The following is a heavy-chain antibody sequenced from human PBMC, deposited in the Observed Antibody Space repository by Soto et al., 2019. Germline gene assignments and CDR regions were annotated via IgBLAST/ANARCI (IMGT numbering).Heavy chain of an antibody. J-gene: IGHJ4*02. Sequence: QLQLQESGPGLVKPSETLSLTCTVSGGSISSSSYYWGWIRQPPGKGLEWIGSIYYSGSTYYNPSLKSRVTISVDTSKNQFSLKLSSVTAADTAVYYCARRYGSSSLDYWGQGTLVTVSS. CDR2: IYYSGST. V-gene: IGHV4-39*01. D-gene: IGHD6-6*01. CDR3: ARRYGSSSLDY. CDR1: GGSISSSSYY.